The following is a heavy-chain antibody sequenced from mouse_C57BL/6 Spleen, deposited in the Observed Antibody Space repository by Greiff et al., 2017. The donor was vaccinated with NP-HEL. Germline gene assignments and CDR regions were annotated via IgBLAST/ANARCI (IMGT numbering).Heavy chain of an antibody. J-gene: IGHJ4*01. CDR1: GYTFTSYW. D-gene: IGHD1-1*01. Sequence: QVQLKQPGAELVKPGASVKLSCKASGYTFTSYWMQWVKQRPGQGLEWIGEIDPSDSYTNYNQKFKGKATLTVDTSSSTAYMQLSSLTSEDSAVYYCARRTHYYGSSFYYAMDYWGQGTSVTVSS. V-gene: IGHV1-50*01. CDR2: IDPSDSYT. CDR3: ARRTHYYGSSFYYAMDY.